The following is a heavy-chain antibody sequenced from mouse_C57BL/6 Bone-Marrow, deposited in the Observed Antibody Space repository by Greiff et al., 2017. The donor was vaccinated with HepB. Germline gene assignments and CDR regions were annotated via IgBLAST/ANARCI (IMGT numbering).Heavy chain of an antibody. CDR2: IRSGSSTI. J-gene: IGHJ1*03. CDR3: ARTTVVTYWYCDV. D-gene: IGHD1-1*01. Sequence: EVQLVESGGGLVKPGGSLKLSCAASGFTFSDYGMHWVRQAPEKGLEWVAYIRSGSSTIYYADTVKGRFTISRDNAKNTLFLQMTSLRSEDTAMYYCARTTVVTYWYCDVWGTGTTVTVSS. V-gene: IGHV5-17*01. CDR1: GFTFSDYG.